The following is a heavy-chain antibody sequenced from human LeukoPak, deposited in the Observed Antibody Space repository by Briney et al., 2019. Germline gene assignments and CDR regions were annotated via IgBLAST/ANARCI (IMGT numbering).Heavy chain of an antibody. Sequence: ASVKVFCKASGYTFSGYYIHWVRQAPGQGLEWMGWIYPNTGGTYYAQKFQGRVTMTRDTSISTDYMELSRLRSDDTAVYYCARKGADYGDYDYWGQGTLVTVSS. CDR3: ARKGADYGDYDY. CDR2: IYPNTGGT. J-gene: IGHJ4*02. D-gene: IGHD4-17*01. CDR1: GYTFSGYY. V-gene: IGHV1-2*02.